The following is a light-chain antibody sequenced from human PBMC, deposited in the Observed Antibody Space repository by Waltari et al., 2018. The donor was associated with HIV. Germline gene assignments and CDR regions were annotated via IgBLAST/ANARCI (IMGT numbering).Light chain of an antibody. Sequence: QSALTQPASVSGSPGPSNTISSPGTSSDAWGYNLVSWYQEHPGKAPKLMFYEFSKRPSVVSNRFAGAKSGNTASLTISGLQAEDEADYYCCAYAGSTTYVIFGGGTKLTVL. J-gene: IGLJ2*01. V-gene: IGLV2-23*02. CDR3: CAYAGSTTYVI. CDR2: EFS. CDR1: SSDAWGYNL.